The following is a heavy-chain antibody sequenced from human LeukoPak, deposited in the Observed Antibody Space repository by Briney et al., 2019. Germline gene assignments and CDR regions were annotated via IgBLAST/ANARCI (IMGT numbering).Heavy chain of an antibody. CDR2: IYHSGST. Sequence: SETLSLTCTVSGGSISSGGYYWSWIRQPPGKGLEWIGYIYHSGSTYYNPSLKSRVTISVDRSKNQFSLKLSSVTAADTAVYYCARVSGGSYFIFGHWGQGILVTVSS. CDR1: GGSISSGGYY. J-gene: IGHJ4*02. V-gene: IGHV4-30-2*01. D-gene: IGHD1-26*01. CDR3: ARVSGGSYFIFGH.